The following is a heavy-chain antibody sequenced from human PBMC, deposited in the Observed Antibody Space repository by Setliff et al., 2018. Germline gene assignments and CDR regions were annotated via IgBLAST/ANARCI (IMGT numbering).Heavy chain of an antibody. CDR1: GYTFTTYN. Sequence: ASVKVSCKASGYTFTTYNIHWVRQAPGQRLEWMGWVSGVNGNMKNSQKFQGRVTITRDTSASTAYMELSSLTFEDTAVHYCARDPVNGSPDAFDIWGQGTMVTVSS. CDR3: ARDPVNGSPDAFDI. D-gene: IGHD2-2*03. V-gene: IGHV1-3*01. CDR2: VSGVNGNM. J-gene: IGHJ3*02.